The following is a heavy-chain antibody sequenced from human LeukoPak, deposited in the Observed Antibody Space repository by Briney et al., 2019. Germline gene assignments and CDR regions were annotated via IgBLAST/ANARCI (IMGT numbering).Heavy chain of an antibody. Sequence: GGSLRLSCTASGFTFSTYSMNWVRQAPGKGLEWVSYITSSSSTIYYAESVRGRFTISRDNTKNSLYLQMNSLRDEDTAVYYCARVDWMIGAFDIWGQGTMVTVSS. CDR2: ITSSSSTI. CDR1: GFTFSTYS. V-gene: IGHV3-48*02. D-gene: IGHD3-22*01. CDR3: ARVDWMIGAFDI. J-gene: IGHJ3*02.